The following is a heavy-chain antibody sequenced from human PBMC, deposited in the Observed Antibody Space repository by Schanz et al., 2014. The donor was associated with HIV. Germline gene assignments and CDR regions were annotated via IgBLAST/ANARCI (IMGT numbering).Heavy chain of an antibody. J-gene: IGHJ4*02. V-gene: IGHV1-18*01. Sequence: QVQLVQSGAEMKKPGASVKVSCKASDYLFSRYGISWVRQAPGQGLEWMGWINTSTGNVDYSQNFQARVTLTTDTSTRTVYMELRSLRSDDTAVYYCARDWENNWRYVGGFDSWGRGTLVIVSS. CDR1: DYLFSRYG. D-gene: IGHD1-20*01. CDR3: ARDWENNWRYVGGFDS. CDR2: INTSTGNV.